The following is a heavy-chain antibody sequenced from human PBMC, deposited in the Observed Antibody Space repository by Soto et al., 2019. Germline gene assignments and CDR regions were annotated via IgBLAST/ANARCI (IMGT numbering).Heavy chain of an antibody. Sequence: QVQLVESGGGVVQPGRSLRLSCAASGFTFSIYGMHWVRQAPGKGLEWVAAIWSDGGKKYNVESVKGRFTISRHNSKNPLYLQLVSLRAEDTAVYYCARDYPDASRGHYSFDYWGQGTLVTVSS. D-gene: IGHD3-22*01. CDR1: GFTFSIYG. V-gene: IGHV3-33*01. CDR3: ARDYPDASRGHYSFDY. J-gene: IGHJ4*02. CDR2: IWSDGGKK.